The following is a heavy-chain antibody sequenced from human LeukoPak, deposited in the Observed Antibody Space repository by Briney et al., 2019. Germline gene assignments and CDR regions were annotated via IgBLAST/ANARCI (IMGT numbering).Heavy chain of an antibody. Sequence: GGSLRLSCAASGFTFSSYSMNWVRQAPGKGLEWVSSISSRSSYIYYADSVKGRLTISRDNAKNSLYLQMNSLRAEDTAVYYCARDRSAMVRGIFDYWGQGTLVTVSS. CDR2: ISSRSSYI. V-gene: IGHV3-21*01. J-gene: IGHJ4*02. CDR3: ARDRSAMVRGIFDY. D-gene: IGHD3-10*01. CDR1: GFTFSSYS.